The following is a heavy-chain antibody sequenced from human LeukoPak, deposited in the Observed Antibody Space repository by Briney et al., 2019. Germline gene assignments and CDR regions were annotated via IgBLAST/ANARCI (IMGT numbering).Heavy chain of an antibody. CDR2: IYSSGST. D-gene: IGHD3-16*02. Sequence: SETLSLTCTVSGGSISNYYWSWIRQPAGKGLEWIGRIYSSGSTTYNPSLKSRVTISVDTSKNQFSLKLSSVTAADTAVYYCALSSEGDAFDIWGQGTMVTVSS. V-gene: IGHV4-4*07. CDR3: ALSSEGDAFDI. CDR1: GGSISNYY. J-gene: IGHJ3*02.